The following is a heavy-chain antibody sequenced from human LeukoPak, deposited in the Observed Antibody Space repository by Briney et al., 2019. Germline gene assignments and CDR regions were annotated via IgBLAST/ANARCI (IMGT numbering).Heavy chain of an antibody. D-gene: IGHD3-3*01. CDR2: IYYSGST. Sequence: SETLSLTCTVSGGSISSSSYYWGWIRQPPGKGLEWIGSIYYSGSTYYNPSLKSRVTISVDTSKNQFSLKLSSVTAADTAVYYCASSRLITIFGVVIMGNWFDPWGQGTLVTVSS. V-gene: IGHV4-39*07. J-gene: IGHJ5*02. CDR3: ASSRLITIFGVVIMGNWFDP. CDR1: GGSISSSSYY.